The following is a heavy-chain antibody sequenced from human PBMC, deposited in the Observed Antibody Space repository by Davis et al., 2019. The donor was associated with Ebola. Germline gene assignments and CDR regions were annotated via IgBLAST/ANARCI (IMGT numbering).Heavy chain of an antibody. V-gene: IGHV3-30-3*01. Sequence: PGGSLRLSCAASGVTFSSYAMHWVRQAPGKGLEWVAVISYDGSNTYYADSVKGRFTISRDNSKNTLYLQMNSLRAEDTAVYYCARPTLYGGTTGCDYWGQGTLVTVSS. CDR2: ISYDGSNT. CDR1: GVTFSSYA. CDR3: ARPTLYGGTTGCDY. D-gene: IGHD4-23*01. J-gene: IGHJ4*02.